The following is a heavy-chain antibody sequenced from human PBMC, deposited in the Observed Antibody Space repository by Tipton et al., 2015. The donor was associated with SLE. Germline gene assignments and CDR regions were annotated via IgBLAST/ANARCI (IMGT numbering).Heavy chain of an antibody. CDR2: IYYSGST. D-gene: IGHD4-17*01. CDR1: GGSISSHY. V-gene: IGHV4-59*11. J-gene: IGHJ3*02. Sequence: TLSLTCTVSGGSISSHYWSWIRQPPGKGLEWIGYIYYSGSTNYNPSLTSRITISVDTSKNQFSLQLNSVTAADTAVYYCARVAGDHDAFDIWDQGTMVTVSS. CDR3: ARVAGDHDAFDI.